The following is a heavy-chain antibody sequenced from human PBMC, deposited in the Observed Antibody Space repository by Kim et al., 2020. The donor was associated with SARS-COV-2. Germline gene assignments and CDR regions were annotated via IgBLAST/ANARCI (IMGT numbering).Heavy chain of an antibody. J-gene: IGHJ5*02. CDR2: IIPIFGTA. Sequence: SVKVSCKASGGTFSSYAISWVRQAPGQGLEWMGGIIPIFGTANYAQKFQGRVTITADESTRTAYMELSSLRSEDTAVYYCARDPRPGIAVAGGWFDPWGQGTLGTVSS. CDR3: ARDPRPGIAVAGGWFDP. D-gene: IGHD6-19*01. CDR1: GGTFSSYA. V-gene: IGHV1-69*13.